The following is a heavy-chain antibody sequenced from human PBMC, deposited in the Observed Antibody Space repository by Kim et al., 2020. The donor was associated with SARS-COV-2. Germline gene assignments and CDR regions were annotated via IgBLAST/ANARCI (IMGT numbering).Heavy chain of an antibody. Sequence: GGSLRLSCVASGLTFSSFAMTWVRQAPGKGLEWVAAIRGDGDNTYYADSVKGRFTISRDNSKKTLYLEMNSLRADDTATYYCAKRSRYGSFAYLDYGMDAWGQGTTVTVSS. V-gene: IGHV3-23*01. J-gene: IGHJ6*02. CDR1: GLTFSSFA. CDR3: AKRSRYGSFAYLDYGMDA. CDR2: IRGDGDNT. D-gene: IGHD3-3*01.